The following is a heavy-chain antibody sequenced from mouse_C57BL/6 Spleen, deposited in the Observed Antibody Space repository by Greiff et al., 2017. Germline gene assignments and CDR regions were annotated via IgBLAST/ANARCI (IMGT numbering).Heavy chain of an antibody. D-gene: IGHD1-1*01. V-gene: IGHV1-64*01. J-gene: IGHJ4*01. CDR3: ARKDPYGAMDY. CDR1: GYTFTSYW. CDR2: IHPNSGST. Sequence: QVQLQQSGAELVKPGASVKLSCKASGYTFTSYWMHWVKQRPGQGLEWIGMIHPNSGSTNYNEKFKSKATLTVDKSSSTAYMQLSSLTSEDSAVYYCARKDPYGAMDYWGQGTSVTVSS.